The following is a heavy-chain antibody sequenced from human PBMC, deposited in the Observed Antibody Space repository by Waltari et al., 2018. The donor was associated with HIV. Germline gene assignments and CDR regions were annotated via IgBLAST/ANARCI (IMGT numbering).Heavy chain of an antibody. J-gene: IGHJ5*02. CDR2: IDPSDSYT. CDR1: GSSFTSYW. D-gene: IGHD3-10*01. CDR3: AKLRSGSYDWFDP. Sequence: EVQLVQSGAEVKKPGEYLRISCTGFGSSFTSYWISWVRQMPGKGLEWMGRIDPSDSYTNYSPSFQGHVTISADKSISTAYLQWSSLKASDTAMYYCAKLRSGSYDWFDPWGQGTLVTVSS. V-gene: IGHV5-10-1*01.